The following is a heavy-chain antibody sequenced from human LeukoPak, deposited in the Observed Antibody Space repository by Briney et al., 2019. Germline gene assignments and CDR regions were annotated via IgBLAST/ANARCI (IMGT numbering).Heavy chain of an antibody. D-gene: IGHD6-13*01. Sequence: GGSLRLSCAASGFTFSTYSMNWVRQAPGKGLEWVSCISTRSTYIYYADSVKGRFTISRDNAKNSLYLQMSSLRAEDTAVYYCARMQQLVDFVDYWGQGTPVSVSS. CDR2: ISTRSTYI. CDR1: GFTFSTYS. J-gene: IGHJ4*02. CDR3: ARMQQLVDFVDY. V-gene: IGHV3-21*01.